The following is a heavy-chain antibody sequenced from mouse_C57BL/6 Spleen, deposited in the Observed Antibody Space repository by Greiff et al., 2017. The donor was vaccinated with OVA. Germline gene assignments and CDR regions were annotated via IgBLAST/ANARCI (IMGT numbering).Heavy chain of an antibody. Sequence: EVHVVESGGGLVKPGGSLTLSCAASGFTFSSYAMSWVRQTPEKRLEWVATISAGGSYTSYPANVKGRFTLSRDNAKNNLYLQMSHLKSEDTAMYYCARKRGYEYDEFADWGQGTLVTVSA. CDR1: GFTFSSYA. CDR3: ARKRGYEYDEFAD. CDR2: ISAGGSYT. D-gene: IGHD2-4*01. V-gene: IGHV5-4*01. J-gene: IGHJ3*01.